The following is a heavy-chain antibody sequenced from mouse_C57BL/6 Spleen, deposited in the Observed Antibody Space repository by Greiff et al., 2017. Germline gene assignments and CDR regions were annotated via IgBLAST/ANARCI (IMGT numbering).Heavy chain of an antibody. CDR3: ARAGSSVYYFDY. CDR1: GFTFSDYY. CDR2: INYDGSST. J-gene: IGHJ2*01. Sequence: EVKVVESEGGLVQPGSSMKLSCTASGFTFSDYYMAWVRQVPEKGLEWVANINYDGSSTYYLDSLKSRFIISIDNAKNILYLQMSSLKSEDTAAYYCARAGSSVYYFDYWGQGTTLTVSS. D-gene: IGHD1-1*01. V-gene: IGHV5-16*01.